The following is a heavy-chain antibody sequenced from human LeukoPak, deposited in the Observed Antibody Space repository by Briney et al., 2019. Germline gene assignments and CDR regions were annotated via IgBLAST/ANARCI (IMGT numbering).Heavy chain of an antibody. Sequence: ASVKVSCKASGYTFTGYYMHWVRQAPGRGLEWMGWINPNSGGTNYAQKFQGRVTMTRDTSISTAYMELSRLRSDDTAVYYCARDRRDCSGGSCYGKYYYYYYMDVWGKGTTVTVSS. CDR1: GYTFTGYY. J-gene: IGHJ6*03. CDR2: INPNSGGT. V-gene: IGHV1-2*02. D-gene: IGHD2-15*01. CDR3: ARDRRDCSGGSCYGKYYYYYYMDV.